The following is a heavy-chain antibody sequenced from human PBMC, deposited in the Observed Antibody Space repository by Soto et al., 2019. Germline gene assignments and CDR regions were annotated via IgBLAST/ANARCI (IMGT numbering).Heavy chain of an antibody. D-gene: IGHD6-13*01. Sequence: PSETLSLTCSVSGLTISSASYYWSWILQHPGKGLEWVGNIYYNGSTYYSPSLKSRVTVWFDTSKNQFSLRLTFVTAADTAVYYCARYRISGSWSKFDYWGQGTRVTVSS. CDR1: GLTISSASYY. J-gene: IGHJ4*02. CDR3: ARYRISGSWSKFDY. V-gene: IGHV4-31*03. CDR2: IYYNGST.